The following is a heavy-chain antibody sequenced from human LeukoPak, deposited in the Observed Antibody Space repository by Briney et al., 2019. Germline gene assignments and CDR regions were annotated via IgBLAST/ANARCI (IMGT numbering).Heavy chain of an antibody. D-gene: IGHD3-10*01. CDR3: TRDLGSGRGYY. V-gene: IGHV4-4*02. CDR2: IYHSGST. Sequence: SGTLSLTCAVSGCSISSTNWWTWVRQPPGQGLEWIGEIYHSGSTNYNPSLKGRVTISIDKSKNQSSLKLNSVTAADTAVYYCTRDLGSGRGYYWGQGTLVAVSS. CDR1: GCSISSTNW. J-gene: IGHJ4*02.